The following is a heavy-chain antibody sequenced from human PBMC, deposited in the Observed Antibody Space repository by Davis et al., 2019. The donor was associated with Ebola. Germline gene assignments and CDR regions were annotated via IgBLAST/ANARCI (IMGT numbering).Heavy chain of an antibody. CDR1: GFTFSRYG. J-gene: IGHJ5*02. CDR2: IWYDGSNK. Sequence: GESLKISCAASGFTFSRYGMHWVRQAPGKGLEWLAVIWYDGSNKYYVDSVKGRFTISRDNSKNTLYLQMNSLRAEDTAVYYCARGGGIQLIPFFDPWGQGTLVTVSS. D-gene: IGHD5-18*01. CDR3: ARGGGIQLIPFFDP. V-gene: IGHV3-33*01.